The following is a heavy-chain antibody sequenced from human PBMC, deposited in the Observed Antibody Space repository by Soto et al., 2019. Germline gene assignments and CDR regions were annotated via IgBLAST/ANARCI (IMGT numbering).Heavy chain of an antibody. Sequence: SETLSLTCSVSGGSVNTSNYYWGWIRQPPGKGLEWIGTIFYSGNTYYNPSLKSRVTISVDTSKNQFSLKLSSVTAADTAVYYCACGSWELGLDPWGQGTLVTVSS. J-gene: IGHJ5*02. CDR3: ACGSWELGLDP. D-gene: IGHD1-26*01. CDR1: GGSVNTSNYY. CDR2: IFYSGNT. V-gene: IGHV4-39*01.